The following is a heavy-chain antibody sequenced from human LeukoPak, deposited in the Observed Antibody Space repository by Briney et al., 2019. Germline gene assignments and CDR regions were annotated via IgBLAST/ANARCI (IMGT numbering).Heavy chain of an antibody. V-gene: IGHV4-59*01. J-gene: IGHJ4*02. D-gene: IGHD3-10*01. Sequence: SETLSLTCTVSGGSISSYYWNWIRQPPGKGLEWIGYIYYSGSTNYNPSLKSRVTISVDTSKNQFSLKLSSVTAADTAVYYCARDSGYGSDYWGQGTLVTVSS. CDR1: GGSISSYY. CDR2: IYYSGST. CDR3: ARDSGYGSDY.